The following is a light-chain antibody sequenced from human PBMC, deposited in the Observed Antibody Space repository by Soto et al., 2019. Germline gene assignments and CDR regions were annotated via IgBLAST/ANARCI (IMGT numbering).Light chain of an antibody. V-gene: IGKV1-5*01. Sequence: DIQMTQSPSTLSASVGDRVTITCRASQSISSWLAWYQQKPGKAPKLLIFNASSLESGVPSRFSGSGSGTEFTLTISSLQPDDFATYYCQQYNSYSLTFGGGTKVEIK. CDR1: QSISSW. CDR2: NAS. CDR3: QQYNSYSLT. J-gene: IGKJ4*01.